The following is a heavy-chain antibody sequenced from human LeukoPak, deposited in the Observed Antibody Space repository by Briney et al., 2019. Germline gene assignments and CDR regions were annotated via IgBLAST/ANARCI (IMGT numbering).Heavy chain of an antibody. CDR1: GFTFSSYW. CDR2: IKQDGSEK. CDR3: ARENPYSSSSPMWY. V-gene: IGHV3-7*01. Sequence: GGSLRLSCSASGFTFSSYWLSWVRQAPGKGLEWVANIKQDGSEKYYVDSVKGRFTISRDNAKNSLYLQMNSLRAEDTAVYYCARENPYSSSSPMWYWGQGTLVTVSS. J-gene: IGHJ4*02. D-gene: IGHD6-6*01.